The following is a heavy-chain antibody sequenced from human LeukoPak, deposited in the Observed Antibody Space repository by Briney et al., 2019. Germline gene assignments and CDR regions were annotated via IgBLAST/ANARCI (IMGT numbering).Heavy chain of an antibody. CDR1: GYTFTSYG. CDR2: ISAYNGNT. V-gene: IGHV1-18*01. D-gene: IGHD5-18*01. Sequence: GASVKVSCKASGYTFTSYGISWVRQAPGQGLEWMGWISAYNGNTNYAQKLQGRVTMTTDTSTSTAYMELRSLRSDDTAVYYCARQSGTAMATYYFDYWGQGTLVTVSS. CDR3: ARQSGTAMATYYFDY. J-gene: IGHJ4*02.